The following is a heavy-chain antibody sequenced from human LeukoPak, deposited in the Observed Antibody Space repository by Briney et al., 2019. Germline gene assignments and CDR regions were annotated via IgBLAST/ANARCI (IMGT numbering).Heavy chain of an antibody. V-gene: IGHV3-48*01. CDR3: ARDPAVDGDYDHYMDV. Sequence: GGSLRLSCAASGFTFSSYSMNWVRQAPGKGLEWVSYISSSSSTIYYADSVKGRFTISRDNAKNSLYLQMNSLRAEDTAVYYCARDPAVDGDYDHYMDVWGKGTTVTVSS. D-gene: IGHD4-17*01. J-gene: IGHJ6*03. CDR2: ISSSSSTI. CDR1: GFTFSSYS.